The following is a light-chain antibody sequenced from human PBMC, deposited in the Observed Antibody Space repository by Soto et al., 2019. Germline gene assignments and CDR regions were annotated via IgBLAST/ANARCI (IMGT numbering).Light chain of an antibody. CDR2: AAS. Sequence: DIQMTQSPSSLSASVGDRVTITCRASQDISNYLAWYQQKPGKVPKVLIYAASTLQSGVPSRFSGSGSGTDFTLTISSLQPEDVATYYCQKCDSAPLTFGGGTKVEIK. V-gene: IGKV1-27*01. J-gene: IGKJ4*01. CDR1: QDISNY. CDR3: QKCDSAPLT.